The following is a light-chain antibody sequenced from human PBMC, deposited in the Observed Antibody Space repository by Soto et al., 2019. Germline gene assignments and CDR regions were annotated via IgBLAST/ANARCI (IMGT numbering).Light chain of an antibody. J-gene: IGKJ4*02. CDR2: GAS. Sequence: EIVMTQTPATLSVSPGEGATLACRTSQSVNIYLAWYQQKPGQAPRLLIFGASSRATGVPARFSGSGSGTEFNLTISSLQSEVFAVYFCQQYDDWLRLTFGGGTKVEIK. CDR1: QSVNIY. CDR3: QQYDDWLRLT. V-gene: IGKV3D-15*01.